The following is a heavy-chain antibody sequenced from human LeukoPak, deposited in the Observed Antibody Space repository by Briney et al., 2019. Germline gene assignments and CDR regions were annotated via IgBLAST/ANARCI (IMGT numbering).Heavy chain of an antibody. Sequence: PSETLSLTCSVSGGFISSRSYYGRWIRRPPGKGLERIGRIYYSGSSCYNPSLKSRVTISVNTTKNQYSLKLSFETAADTAVYYCGIAYGSSPVYMWGQGTMVTVSS. CDR3: GIAYGSSPVYM. CDR1: GGFISSRSYY. CDR2: IYYSGSS. J-gene: IGHJ3*02. V-gene: IGHV4-39*01. D-gene: IGHD2-15*01.